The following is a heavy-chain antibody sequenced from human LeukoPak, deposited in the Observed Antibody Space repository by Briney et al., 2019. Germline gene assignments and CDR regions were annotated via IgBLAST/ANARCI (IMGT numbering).Heavy chain of an antibody. J-gene: IGHJ4*02. D-gene: IGHD5-18*01. CDR1: GDSVSSNSAA. CDR2: TYYRSKWYS. Sequence: SQTLSLTCVISGDSVSSNSAAWNWIRQSPSRGLEWLGRTYYRSKWYSYSAVSVKSRIIINPDTSKNQFSLQLNSVTPEDTAVYYCARSGYSWGYFDYWGQGTVVTVPS. V-gene: IGHV6-1*01. CDR3: ARSGYSWGYFDY.